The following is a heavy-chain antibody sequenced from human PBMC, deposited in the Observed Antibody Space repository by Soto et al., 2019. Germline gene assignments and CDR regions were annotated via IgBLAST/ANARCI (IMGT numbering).Heavy chain of an antibody. J-gene: IGHJ6*02. CDR3: ARVVGVPAATDHYGMDV. Sequence: SETLSLTCAVSGGSISSGGYSLRWIRQPPGKGLEWIGYMYDSGSTYYNPSLKSRITISVDRSKNQFSLNLSSVTAADTDVYYSARVVGVPAATDHYGMDVWGQGTTVAVSS. D-gene: IGHD2-2*01. V-gene: IGHV4-30-2*01. CDR2: MYDSGST. CDR1: GGSISSGGYS.